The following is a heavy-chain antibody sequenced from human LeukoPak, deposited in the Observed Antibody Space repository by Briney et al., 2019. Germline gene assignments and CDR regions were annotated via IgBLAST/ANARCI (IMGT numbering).Heavy chain of an antibody. CDR1: GGSIRSFY. Sequence: SETLSLTCTVSGGSIRSFYWSWIRQPPGKGLEWIGYIFYSGSTTYNPSLKSRVTMSVDTSKSQFSLRLSSVTAADTAVYYCAKNLGSCSSGGSXYLXDPXGQGXLVTV. V-gene: IGHV4-59*01. CDR2: IFYSGST. D-gene: IGHD2-15*01. CDR3: AKNLGSCSSGGSXYLXDP. J-gene: IGHJ5*02.